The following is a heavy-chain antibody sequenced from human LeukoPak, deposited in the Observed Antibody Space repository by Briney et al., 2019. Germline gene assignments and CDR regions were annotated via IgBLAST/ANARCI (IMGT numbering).Heavy chain of an antibody. J-gene: IGHJ1*01. D-gene: IGHD3-22*01. CDR3: ARHFIGYYDSSGYVQH. CDR1: SGSISSSSYY. V-gene: IGHV4-39*01. CDR2: IYYSEST. Sequence: SETLSLTCSVSSGSISSSSYYWGWIRQPPGKGLEWIGSIYYSESTNYHPSLKSRVTISIDTSKNQFSLKLASVTAADTAVYYWARHFIGYYDSSGYVQHWGQGTLVTVSS.